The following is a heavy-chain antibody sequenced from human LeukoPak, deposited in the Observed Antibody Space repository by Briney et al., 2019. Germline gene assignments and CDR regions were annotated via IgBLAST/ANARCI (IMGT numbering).Heavy chain of an antibody. J-gene: IGHJ3*02. CDR2: IIPIFGTA. V-gene: IGHV1-69*13. D-gene: IGHD2-15*01. Sequence: SVKVSCKASGGTFSSYAISWVRQAPGQGLEWLGGIIPIFGTANYAQKFQGRVTITADESTSTAYMELSSLRSEDTAVYYCACSGCLSERAFDIWGQGTMVTVSS. CDR1: GGTFSSYA. CDR3: ACSGCLSERAFDI.